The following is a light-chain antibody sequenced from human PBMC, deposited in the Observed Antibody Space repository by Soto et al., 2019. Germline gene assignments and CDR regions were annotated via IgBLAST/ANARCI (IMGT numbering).Light chain of an antibody. CDR3: QQSYKMPS. V-gene: IGKV1-39*01. Sequence: DIPLTQSPSSLAASVGDRLTLTCRASRNVSIYLNWYQHKPGKGPTLLIHATSNLQIGVPSRFSGSGSGTEFTLTISSLEPEDFGTYYCQQSYKMPSFGQGTRLRL. J-gene: IGKJ5*01. CDR1: RNVSIY. CDR2: ATS.